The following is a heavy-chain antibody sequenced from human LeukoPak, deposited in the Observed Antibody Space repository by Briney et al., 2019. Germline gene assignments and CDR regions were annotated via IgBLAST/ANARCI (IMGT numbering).Heavy chain of an antibody. D-gene: IGHD6-6*01. J-gene: IGHJ4*02. CDR2: ISSSSSYI. CDR1: GLSFSSFA. CDR3: ARVRIAARHFDY. Sequence: GGSLRLSCAASGLSFSSFAMSWVRQAPGKGLEWVSSISSSSSYIYYADSVKGRFTISRDNAKNSLYLQMNSLRAEDTAVYYCARVRIAARHFDYWGQGTLVTVSS. V-gene: IGHV3-21*01.